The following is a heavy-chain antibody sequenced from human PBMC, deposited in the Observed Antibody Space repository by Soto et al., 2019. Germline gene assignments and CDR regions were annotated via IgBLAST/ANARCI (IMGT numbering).Heavy chain of an antibody. Sequence: SVSTLVNPTQTLTLTCTFSGFSLSTRGLGSGLIREPPGKALEWLALIYWDDDKRYSPSLKSRLTITEDTSKNQVVLTMTNMDPVDTATYYCAHRQRTVYFDYWGQGTLVTVSS. J-gene: IGHJ4*02. CDR3: AHRQRTVYFDY. V-gene: IGHV2-5*02. CDR2: IYWDDDK. D-gene: IGHD4-17*01. CDR1: GFSLSTRGLG.